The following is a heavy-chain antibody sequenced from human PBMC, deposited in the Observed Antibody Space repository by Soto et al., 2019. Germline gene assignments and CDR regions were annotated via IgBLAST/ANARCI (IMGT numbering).Heavy chain of an antibody. CDR3: VSGGALKIDY. CDR1: GFTLSSYS. V-gene: IGHV3-48*02. J-gene: IGHJ4*02. CDR2: ISSSSSTI. D-gene: IGHD3-16*01. Sequence: EVQLVESGGRLVQPGGSLRLSCAASGFTLSSYSMNWARQAPGKGPEWVSYISSSSSTIYYADSVKGRFTISRDNAKNSLYVQMNSLRDEDTAGYYCVSGGALKIDYWGQGTLVTVSS.